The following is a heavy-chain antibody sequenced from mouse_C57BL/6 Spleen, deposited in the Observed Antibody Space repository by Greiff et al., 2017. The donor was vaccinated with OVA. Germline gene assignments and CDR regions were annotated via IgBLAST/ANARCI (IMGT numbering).Heavy chain of an antibody. CDR3: AREGTGTGYFDV. CDR1: GYAFTNYL. Sequence: VQLQQSGAELVRPGTSVKVSCKASGYAFTNYLIEWVKQRPGQGLEWIGVINPGSGGTNYNEKFKGKATLTADKSSSTAYMQLSSLTSEDSAVYFCAREGTGTGYFDVWGTGTTVTVSS. J-gene: IGHJ1*03. D-gene: IGHD4-1*01. CDR2: INPGSGGT. V-gene: IGHV1-54*01.